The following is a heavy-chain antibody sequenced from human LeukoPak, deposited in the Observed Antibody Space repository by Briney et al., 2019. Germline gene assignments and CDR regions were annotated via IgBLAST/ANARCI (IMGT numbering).Heavy chain of an antibody. CDR1: GFTFSSYA. CDR2: ISYDGSNK. CDR3: ARDEQGCGWFGAFDI. J-gene: IGHJ3*02. D-gene: IGHD6-19*01. V-gene: IGHV3-30*04. Sequence: GRSLRLSCAASGFTFSSYAMHWVRQAPGKGLEWVAVISYDGSNKYYADSVKGRFTISRDNSKNTLYLQMNSLRAGDTAVYYCARDEQGCGWFGAFDIWGQGTMVTVSS.